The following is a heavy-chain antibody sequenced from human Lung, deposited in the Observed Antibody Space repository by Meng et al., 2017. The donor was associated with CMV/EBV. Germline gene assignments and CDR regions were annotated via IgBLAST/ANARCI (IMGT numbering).Heavy chain of an antibody. V-gene: IGHV3-23*01. J-gene: IGHJ6*02. Sequence: GGSXRLXCAASGFXFSSYAMSWVRQAPGKGLEWVSAISGSGGSTYYADSVKGRFTISRDNSKNTLYLQMNSLRAEDTAVYYCAKFRGWTEEGTSCYSFYYYYYGMDVXGQGXTVTVSS. D-gene: IGHD2-2*02. CDR1: GFXFSSYA. CDR2: ISGSGGST. CDR3: AKFRGWTEEGTSCYSFYYYYYGMDV.